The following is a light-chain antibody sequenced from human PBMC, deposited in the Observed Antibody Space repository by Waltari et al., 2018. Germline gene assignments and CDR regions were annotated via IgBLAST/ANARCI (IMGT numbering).Light chain of an antibody. J-gene: IGLJ1*01. V-gene: IGLV2-14*01. CDR3: SSYTSSNTLG. CDR2: AVT. Sequence: NQQNPGKAPKVRINAVTKRPAGVSNRCSGSKSGNTASRTISGLQAEDEADYYCSSYTSSNTLGFGTGTKVTVL.